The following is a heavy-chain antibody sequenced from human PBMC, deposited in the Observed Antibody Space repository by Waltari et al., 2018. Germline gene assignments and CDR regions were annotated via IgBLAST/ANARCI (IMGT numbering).Heavy chain of an antibody. J-gene: IGHJ4*02. CDR3: ARDQYYDSSGYSD. CDR2: IYYSGST. Sequence: QLQLQESGPGLVKPSEPLSLTCTVSGGSISSSRYYWGWIRQPPGKGLEWIGSIYYSGSTYYNPSLKSRVTISVDTSKNQFSLKLSSVTAADTAVYYCARDQYYDSSGYSDWGQGTLVTVSS. V-gene: IGHV4-39*07. D-gene: IGHD3-22*01. CDR1: GGSISSSRYY.